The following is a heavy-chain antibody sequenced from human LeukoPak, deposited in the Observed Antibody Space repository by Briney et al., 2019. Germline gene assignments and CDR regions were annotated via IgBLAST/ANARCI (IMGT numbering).Heavy chain of an antibody. CDR1: GYSISSSYY. V-gene: IGHV4-38-2*01. CDR3: ARQFGWGKYQYYFDY. CDR2: IYHSGST. Sequence: SETLSLTCAVSGYSISSSYYWGWIRQPPGKGLEWIGSIYHSGSTYYNPSLKSRVTISVDTSKNQFSLKLSSVTAADTAVYYCARQFGWGKYQYYFDYWGQGTLVTVSS. J-gene: IGHJ4*02. D-gene: IGHD7-27*01.